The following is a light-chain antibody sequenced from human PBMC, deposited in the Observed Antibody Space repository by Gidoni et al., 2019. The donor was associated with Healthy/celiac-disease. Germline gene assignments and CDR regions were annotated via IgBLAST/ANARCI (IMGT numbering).Light chain of an antibody. Sequence: DIVLTQSPGTLSLSPGERATLSCRASQSVSSSYLAWYQQKPGQAPRLLIYGASSRATGIPDRFSGSGSGTDFTLTISRLEPEDFAVYYCQQYGSSPSLFGQGTRLEIK. CDR1: QSVSSSY. J-gene: IGKJ5*01. CDR3: QQYGSSPSL. V-gene: IGKV3-20*01. CDR2: GAS.